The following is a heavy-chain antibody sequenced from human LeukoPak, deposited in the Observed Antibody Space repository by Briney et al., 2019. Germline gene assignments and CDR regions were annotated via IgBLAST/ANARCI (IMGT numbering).Heavy chain of an antibody. V-gene: IGHV3-30*02. CDR3: ARNGNWFDP. CDR1: GFSFTSYA. J-gene: IGHJ5*02. Sequence: GGSLRLSCAASGFSFTSYAMHWVRQAPGKGLEWVAFIRDDGNNIHYADSVKDRFTISRDNSKNTLYLQMNSLRVEDTAVYYCARNGNWFDPWGQGTLVTVSS. CDR2: IRDDGNNI.